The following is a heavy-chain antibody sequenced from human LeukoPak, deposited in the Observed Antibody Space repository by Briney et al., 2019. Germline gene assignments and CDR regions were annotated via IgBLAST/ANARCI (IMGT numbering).Heavy chain of an antibody. Sequence: SETLSLTCTVSGGSISSYYCSWIRHPAPQGQGGIARIYTRGTTNNNPSLKSRVPMSVDTSKNHSSLKLSSVPAADPALYYCARGDYAILTVPWGQGTQGTASS. J-gene: IGHJ5*02. CDR2: IYTRGTT. D-gene: IGHD3-9*01. V-gene: IGHV4-4*07. CDR1: GGSISSYY. CDR3: ARGDYAILTVP.